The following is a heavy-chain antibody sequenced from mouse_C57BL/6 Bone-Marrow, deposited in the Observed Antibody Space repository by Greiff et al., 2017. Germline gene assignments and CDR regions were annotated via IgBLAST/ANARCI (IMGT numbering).Heavy chain of an antibody. CDR3: SEDAAVYYCASHYYGSSYWYFDV. CDR2: GQGLEWIG. J-gene: IGHJ1*03. CDR1: YTFSRRVH. V-gene: IGHV1-87*01. D-gene: IGHD1-1*01. Sequence: QVQLKHSGPELARPWASVKISCQAFYTFSRRVHFAIRDTNYWMQWVKQRPGQGLEWIGAIYPGNGDPSYNQKFKGKATLPADKSSSTAYMQLSSLTSEDAAVYYCASHYYGSSYWYFDVWGTGTTVTGAS.